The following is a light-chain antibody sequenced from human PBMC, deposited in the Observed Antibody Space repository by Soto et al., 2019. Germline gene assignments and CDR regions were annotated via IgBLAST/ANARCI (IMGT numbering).Light chain of an antibody. CDR1: QSVRHN. CDR2: AAS. Sequence: EIVLTQSPATLSVSPGERATLSCRASQSVRHNLAWYQQKLGQAPRLLIYAASTRATGIPARFSGGGSETEFTLTISSLQSEDFAVYYCQQYNEWPPGWTFGQGTKVEIK. CDR3: QQYNEWPPGWT. V-gene: IGKV3-15*01. J-gene: IGKJ1*01.